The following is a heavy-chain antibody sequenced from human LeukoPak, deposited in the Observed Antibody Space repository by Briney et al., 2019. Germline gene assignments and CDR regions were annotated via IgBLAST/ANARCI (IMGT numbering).Heavy chain of an antibody. V-gene: IGHV4-59*12. CDR2: IHYSGST. Sequence: SETLSLTCTVSGGTISSYYWNWIRQPPGKGLEWIGYIHYSGSTKYNPSLQSRVTMSLDESKNQLSLDLASVTAADTAVYYCSRESGAFSPFGYWGQGTLVTVHS. D-gene: IGHD1-26*01. CDR1: GGTISSYY. J-gene: IGHJ4*02. CDR3: SRESGAFSPFGY.